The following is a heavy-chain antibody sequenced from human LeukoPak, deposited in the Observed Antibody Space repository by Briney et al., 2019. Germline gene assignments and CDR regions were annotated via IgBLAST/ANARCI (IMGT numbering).Heavy chain of an antibody. CDR2: IKQDGSVK. CDR1: GFTFSSYW. D-gene: IGHD3-9*01. V-gene: IGHV3-7*01. Sequence: PGGSLRLSCAASGFTFSSYWMTWVRQAPGKGLEWVANIKQDGSVKYYVDSVKGRFTISRDNAKNSLYLQMNSLRAEDTAVYYCARGRQSGILRFFDWYAFDIWGQGTMVTVSS. J-gene: IGHJ3*02. CDR3: ARGRQSGILRFFDWYAFDI.